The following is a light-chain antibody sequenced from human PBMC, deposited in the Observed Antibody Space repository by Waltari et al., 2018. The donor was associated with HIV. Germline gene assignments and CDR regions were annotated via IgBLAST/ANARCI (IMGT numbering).Light chain of an antibody. CDR2: KDT. CDR1: GVPTQY. J-gene: IGLJ3*02. V-gene: IGLV3-25*03. CDR3: QSTDNSGNVWV. Sequence: SYDLTQPPSMSVSPGQTARISFSGEGVPTQYPFWYQQKSGQAPTLVIFKDTERPSGVPERYSGSISGTTVTLIISEVQAEDEADYYCQSTDNSGNVWVFGGGTKLTVL.